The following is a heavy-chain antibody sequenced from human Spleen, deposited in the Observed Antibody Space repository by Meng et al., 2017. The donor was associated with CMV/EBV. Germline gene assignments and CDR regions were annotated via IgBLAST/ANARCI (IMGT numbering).Heavy chain of an antibody. Sequence: GESLKISCAASGFNLDDYGMSWVRQAPGKGLEWVSGMSWNGAGTGYADSVKGRFTISRDNAKNSLYLQMNSLRAEDTAVYYCAREAYYDFWSGYDWGQGTLVTVSS. J-gene: IGHJ4*02. CDR3: AREAYYDFWSGYD. CDR1: GFNLDDYG. CDR2: MSWNGAGT. D-gene: IGHD3-3*01. V-gene: IGHV3-20*04.